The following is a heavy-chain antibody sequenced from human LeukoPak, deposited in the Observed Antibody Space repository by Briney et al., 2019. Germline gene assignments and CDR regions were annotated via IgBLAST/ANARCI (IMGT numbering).Heavy chain of an antibody. CDR2: IYYSGGT. V-gene: IGHV4-39*07. CDR1: GGSISSSSYY. D-gene: IGHD1-1*01. J-gene: IGHJ3*02. CDR3: ARGMRYAQAFDI. Sequence: SETLSLTCTVSGGSISSSSYYWGWIRQPPGKGLEWIGSIYYSGGTYYNPSLKSRVTISVDTSKNQFSLKLSSVTAADTAVYYCARGMRYAQAFDIWGQGTMVTVSS.